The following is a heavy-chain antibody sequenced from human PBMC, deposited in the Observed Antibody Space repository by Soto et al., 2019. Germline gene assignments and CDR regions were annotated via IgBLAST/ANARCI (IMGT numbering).Heavy chain of an antibody. J-gene: IGHJ4*02. CDR1: GYTFSNYL. CDR3: ASLSYGSGKLY. Sequence: QVQLVQSGAEVTKPGASVKASCKASGYTFSNYLLHRVRQAPGQRLEWMGWINAGNGNTTYSQRFPGSGTLTRDTSASAACMELSSLRVEDAAVYCCASLSYGSGKLYWGEGPLFPVSS. D-gene: IGHD3-10*01. V-gene: IGHV1-3*01. CDR2: INAGNGNT.